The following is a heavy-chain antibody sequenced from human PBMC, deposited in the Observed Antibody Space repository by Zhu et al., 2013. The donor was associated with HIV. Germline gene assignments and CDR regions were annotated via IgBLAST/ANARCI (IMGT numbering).Heavy chain of an antibody. CDR1: GGTLSSYA. V-gene: IGHV1-69*01. J-gene: IGHJ4*02. Sequence: VQLVQSGAEVKKPGSSVKVSCKASGGTLSSYAISWVRQAPGQGLEWLGGIIPIFGTANYAQKFQGRVTITADESTSTAYMELSSLRSEDTAVYYCGRHHNSGYYSYFDYWGQGTLVTVSS. CDR3: GRHHNSGYYSYFDY. CDR2: IIPIFGTA. D-gene: IGHD3-22*01.